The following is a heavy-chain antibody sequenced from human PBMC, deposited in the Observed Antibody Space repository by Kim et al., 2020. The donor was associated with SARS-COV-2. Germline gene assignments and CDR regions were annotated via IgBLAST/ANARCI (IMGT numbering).Heavy chain of an antibody. CDR2: INHSGST. D-gene: IGHD5-12*01. Sequence: SETLSLTCAVYGGSFSGYYWSWIRQPPGKGLEWIGEINHSGSTNYNPSLKSRVTISVDTSKNQFSLKLSSVTAADTAVYYCARGRFESTIVATITFGYWFDPWGQGTLVTVSS. CDR1: GGSFSGYY. J-gene: IGHJ5*02. V-gene: IGHV4-34*01. CDR3: ARGRFESTIVATITFGYWFDP.